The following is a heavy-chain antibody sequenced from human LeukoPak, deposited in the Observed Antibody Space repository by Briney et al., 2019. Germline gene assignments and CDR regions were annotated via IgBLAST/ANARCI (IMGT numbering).Heavy chain of an antibody. V-gene: IGHV4-39*07. CDR2: INHSGST. CDR1: GGSISSSSYY. CDR3: ARKPFPRFDP. Sequence: PSETLSLACTVSGGSISSSSYYWSWIRQPPGKGLEWIGEINHSGSTNYNPSLKSRVTISVDTSKNQFSLKLSSVTAADTAVYYCARKPFPRFDPWGQGTLVTVSS. J-gene: IGHJ5*02. D-gene: IGHD2/OR15-2a*01.